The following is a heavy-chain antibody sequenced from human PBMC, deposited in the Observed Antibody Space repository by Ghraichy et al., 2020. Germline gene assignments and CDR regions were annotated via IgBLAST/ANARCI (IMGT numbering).Heavy chain of an antibody. J-gene: IGHJ6*02. CDR2: ISGSGGST. D-gene: IGHD4-17*01. Sequence: GESLRLSCAASGFTFSSYAMSWVRQAPGKGLEWVSAISGSGGSTYYADSVKGRFTISRDNSKNTLYLQMNSLRAEDTAVYYCAKSVGYGVYYYYGMDVWGQGTTVTVSS. CDR3: AKSVGYGVYYYYGMDV. V-gene: IGHV3-23*01. CDR1: GFTFSSYA.